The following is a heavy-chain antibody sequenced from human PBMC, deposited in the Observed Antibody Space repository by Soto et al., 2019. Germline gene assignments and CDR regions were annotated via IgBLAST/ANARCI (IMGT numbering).Heavy chain of an antibody. CDR1: GYSISSGYY. D-gene: IGHD5-12*01. J-gene: IGHJ4*02. V-gene: IGHV4-38-2*02. Sequence: PSETLSLTCAVSGYSISSGYYWGWIRQPPGKGLEWIGSIYHSGSTYYNPSLKSRVTISVDTSKNQFSLKLSSVTAADTAVYYCAREKLVATQFDYWGQGTMVTVYS. CDR3: AREKLVATQFDY. CDR2: IYHSGST.